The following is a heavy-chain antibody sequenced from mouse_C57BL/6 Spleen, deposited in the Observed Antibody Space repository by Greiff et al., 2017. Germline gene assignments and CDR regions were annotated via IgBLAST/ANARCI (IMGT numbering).Heavy chain of an antibody. J-gene: IGHJ2*01. CDR1: GFTFSSYG. CDR3: ARRSYDYVFDY. V-gene: IGHV5-6*02. D-gene: IGHD2-4*01. Sequence: EVKLMESGGDLVKPGGSLKLSCAASGFTFSSYGMSWVRQTPDKRLEWVATISSGGSYTYYPDSVKGRFTISRDNAKNTLYLQMSSLKSEDTAMYYCARRSYDYVFDYWGQGTTLTVSS. CDR2: ISSGGSYT.